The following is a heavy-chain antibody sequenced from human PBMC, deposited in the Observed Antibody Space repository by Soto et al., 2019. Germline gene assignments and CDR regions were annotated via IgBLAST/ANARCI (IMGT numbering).Heavy chain of an antibody. J-gene: IGHJ4*02. CDR1: GFTFSSYS. CDR2: ISSSSSYI. V-gene: IGHV3-21*01. CDR3: AGERDGAIEYYFDY. D-gene: IGHD2-2*02. Sequence: PGGSLRLSCAASGFTFSSYSMNWVRQAPGKGLEWVSSISSSSSYIYYADSVKGRFTISRDNAKNSLYLQMDSLRAEDTAVYYCAGERDGAIEYYFDYWGQGTLVTVS.